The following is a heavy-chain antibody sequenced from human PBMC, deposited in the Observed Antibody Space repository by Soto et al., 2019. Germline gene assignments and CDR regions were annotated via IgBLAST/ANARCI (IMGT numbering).Heavy chain of an antibody. CDR1: GGSISGYY. D-gene: IGHD1-26*01. V-gene: IGHV4-59*01. CDR3: ARDSGGWFDP. CDR2: IHHSGST. J-gene: IGHJ5*02. Sequence: SETLSLTCTVSGGSISGYYWNWIRQPPGKGLEWIGYIHHSGSTDYNPSLKSRVTMSVDTSKNKSSLKLSSVTAADTAVYYCARDSGGWFDPWGQGTLVTVSS.